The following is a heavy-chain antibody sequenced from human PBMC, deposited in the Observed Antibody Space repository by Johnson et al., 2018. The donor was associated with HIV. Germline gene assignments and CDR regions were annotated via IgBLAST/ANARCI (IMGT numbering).Heavy chain of an antibody. J-gene: IGHJ3*02. V-gene: IGHV3-13*01. Sequence: VQLVESGGGLVQPGGSLRLSCAASGFTFSSYDMHWVRQATGKGLEWVSAIGTAGDTYYPGSVKGRFTISSDNSKNTLYLQMNSLRAEDTAVYYCAKDYSNYPQDAFDIWGQGTMVTVSS. CDR1: GFTFSSYD. D-gene: IGHD4-11*01. CDR3: AKDYSNYPQDAFDI. CDR2: IGTAGDT.